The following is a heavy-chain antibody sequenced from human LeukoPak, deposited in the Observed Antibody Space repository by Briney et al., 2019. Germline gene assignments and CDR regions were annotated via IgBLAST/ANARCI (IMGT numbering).Heavy chain of an antibody. D-gene: IGHD3-10*01. CDR2: ISAYNGNT. CDR1: GYTFTSYG. CDR3: ARDRGAYFYYMDV. J-gene: IGHJ6*03. V-gene: IGHV1-18*01. Sequence: ASVKVSCKASGYTFTSYGISWVRQAPGQGLEWMGWISAYNGNTNYAQKLQGRVTMTTDTSTSTAYMQLSGLRSEDTAVYYCARDRGAYFYYMDVWGKGTTVTVSS.